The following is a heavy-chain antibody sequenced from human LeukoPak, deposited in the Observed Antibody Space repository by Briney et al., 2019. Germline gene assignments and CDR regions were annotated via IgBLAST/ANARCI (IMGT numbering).Heavy chain of an antibody. CDR1: GFTFSSYS. CDR3: ARDTSGYGSFDP. J-gene: IGHJ5*02. CDR2: ISSSSSYI. D-gene: IGHD5-18*01. V-gene: IGHV3-21*01. Sequence: PGGSLRLXCAASGFTFSSYSMKWVRQAPGKGLEWVSSISSSSSYIYYADSVKGRFTISRDNAKNSLYLQMNSLRAEDTAVYYCARDTSGYGSFDPWGQGTLVTVSS.